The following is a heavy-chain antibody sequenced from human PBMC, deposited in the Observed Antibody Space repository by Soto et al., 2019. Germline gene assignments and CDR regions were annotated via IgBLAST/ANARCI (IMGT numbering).Heavy chain of an antibody. J-gene: IGHJ5*02. CDR1: GYTFTSYG. Sequence: QVQLVQSGAEVKKPGASVKVSCKASGYTFTSYGISWVRQAPGQGLEWMGWISAYNGNTNYAQKLQGRVTMTTDTSTSIAYMERRSLRSDGKAVYYCAAYPYYYGSGSYSRFDPWGQGTLVTVSS. CDR2: ISAYNGNT. D-gene: IGHD3-10*01. V-gene: IGHV1-18*01. CDR3: AAYPYYYGSGSYSRFDP.